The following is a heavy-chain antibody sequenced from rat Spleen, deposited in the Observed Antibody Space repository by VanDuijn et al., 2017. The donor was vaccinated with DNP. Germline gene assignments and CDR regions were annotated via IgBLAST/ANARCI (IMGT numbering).Heavy chain of an antibody. D-gene: IGHD1-2*01. Sequence: EVQLVESGGGLVQPGRSLKLSCAVSRITFSDHNMAWVRQAPKKGLEWVATISYDGSDTYYRDSVKGRFTISRDNAKSTLYLQMNSLRSEDTATYYCARRAYSSYIFLYYFDYWGQGVMVTVSS. CDR1: RITFSDHN. V-gene: IGHV5-7*01. CDR3: ARRAYSSYIFLYYFDY. J-gene: IGHJ2*01. CDR2: ISYDGSDT.